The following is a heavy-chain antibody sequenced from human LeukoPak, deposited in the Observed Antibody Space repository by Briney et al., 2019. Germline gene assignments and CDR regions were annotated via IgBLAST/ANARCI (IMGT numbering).Heavy chain of an antibody. V-gene: IGHV3-23*01. CDR2: SATGDDT. CDR3: SRRAGGGYPDY. J-gene: IGHJ4*01. Sequence: SATGDDTYYADSVKGRFTISRDNSKNTLYLQMSSLRAEDTAVYFCSRRAGGGYPDYWGQEPWSPSPQ. D-gene: IGHD1-26*01.